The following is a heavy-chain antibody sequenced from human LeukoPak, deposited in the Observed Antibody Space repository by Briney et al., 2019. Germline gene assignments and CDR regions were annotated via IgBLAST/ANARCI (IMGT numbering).Heavy chain of an antibody. D-gene: IGHD3-22*01. CDR1: GGSISSSSYY. CDR3: ARHYYDSSGYYNNY. CDR2: IYYSGST. Sequence: SETLSLTCTVSGGSISSSSYYWGWIRQPPGKGLEWIGSIYYSGSTNYNPSLKSRVTISVDTSKNQFSLKLSSVTAADTAVYYCARHYYDSSGYYNNYWGQGTLVTVS. V-gene: IGHV4-39*01. J-gene: IGHJ4*02.